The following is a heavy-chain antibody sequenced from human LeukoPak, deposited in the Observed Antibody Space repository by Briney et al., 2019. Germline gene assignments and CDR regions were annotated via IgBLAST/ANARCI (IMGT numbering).Heavy chain of an antibody. J-gene: IGHJ4*02. CDR3: IAGAGMPEG. CDR2: IKSKTDGGKT. Sequence: GGSLRLSCAASGFTFSNAWMSWVRQAPGKGLEWVGRIKSKTDGGKTDYAAPVKGRFTISRDDSKNTLYLQMNSLKTEDTAVYYCIAGAGMPEGWGEGTLVTVSS. CDR1: GFTFSNAW. V-gene: IGHV3-15*01. D-gene: IGHD6-19*01.